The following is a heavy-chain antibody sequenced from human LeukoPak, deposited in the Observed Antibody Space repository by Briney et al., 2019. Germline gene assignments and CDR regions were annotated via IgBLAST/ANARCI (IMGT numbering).Heavy chain of an antibody. V-gene: IGHV1-69*13. CDR1: GYTFTSYY. D-gene: IGHD2-21*02. Sequence: SVKVSCKASGYTFTSYYMHWVRQAPGQGLEWMGGIIPIFGTANYAQKFQGRVTITADESTSTAYMELSSLRSEDTAVYYCATHCGGDCAEDYWGQGTLVTVSS. CDR3: ATHCGGDCAEDY. J-gene: IGHJ4*02. CDR2: IIPIFGTA.